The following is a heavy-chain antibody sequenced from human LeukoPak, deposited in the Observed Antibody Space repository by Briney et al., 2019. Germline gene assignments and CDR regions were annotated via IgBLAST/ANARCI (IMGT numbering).Heavy chain of an antibody. D-gene: IGHD3-16*02. CDR2: ISSSSSTI. V-gene: IGHV3-48*01. Sequence: GGALRLSCAASGLTFSSYSMNWVRQAPGKGLEWVSYISSSSSTIYYADSVKGGFTISRDNAKNSLYLQMNSLRAEDTAVYYCAPQGDDYVWGSYRPNNWFDPWGQGTLVTVSS. J-gene: IGHJ5*02. CDR3: APQGDDYVWGSYRPNNWFDP. CDR1: GLTFSSYS.